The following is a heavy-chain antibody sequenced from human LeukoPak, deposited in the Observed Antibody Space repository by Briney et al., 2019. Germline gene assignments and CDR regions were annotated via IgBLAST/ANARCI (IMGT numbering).Heavy chain of an antibody. D-gene: IGHD3-10*01. V-gene: IGHV3-21*01. Sequence: KTGGSLRLSCAASGFTFSSYSMNWVRQAPGKGLEWVSSISSSSYIYYADSVKGRFTISRDNAKNSLYLQMNSLRAEDTGVYYCARTWFGEPKSYYFDYWGQGTLVTVSS. J-gene: IGHJ4*02. CDR2: ISSSSYI. CDR3: ARTWFGEPKSYYFDY. CDR1: GFTFSSYS.